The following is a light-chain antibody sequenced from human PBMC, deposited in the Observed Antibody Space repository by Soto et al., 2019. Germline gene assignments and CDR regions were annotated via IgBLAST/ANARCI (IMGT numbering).Light chain of an antibody. Sequence: EIVMTQSPATLSVSPGERATLSCRASQSVITNLAWYQVKPGQAPRLLIYEASSRATGIPDRFSGGGSGTDFTLSISKVEPEDFAVYYCQQYGRPPRATFGQGTRLEIK. J-gene: IGKJ5*01. CDR2: EAS. CDR3: QQYGRPPRAT. CDR1: QSVITN. V-gene: IGKV3-20*01.